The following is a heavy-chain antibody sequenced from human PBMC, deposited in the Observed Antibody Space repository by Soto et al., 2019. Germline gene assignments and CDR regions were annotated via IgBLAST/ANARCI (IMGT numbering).Heavy chain of an antibody. CDR3: ARGFWSGYYGGHAKWFDP. Sequence: QVQLVQSGAEVKKPGASVKVSCKASGYTFTSYDINWVRQATGQGLEWMGWMNPNSGNTGYAQKFQGRVTMTRNTSISTAYMALSSLRSEDTAVYYCARGFWSGYYGGHAKWFDPWGQGTLVTVSS. V-gene: IGHV1-8*01. CDR1: GYTFTSYD. D-gene: IGHD3-3*01. J-gene: IGHJ5*02. CDR2: MNPNSGNT.